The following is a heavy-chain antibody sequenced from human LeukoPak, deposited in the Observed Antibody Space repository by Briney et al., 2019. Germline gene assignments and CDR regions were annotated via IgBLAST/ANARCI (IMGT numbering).Heavy chain of an antibody. V-gene: IGHV4-34*01. Sequence: SETLSLTCAVYGGSFSGYYWSWIRQPPGKGLEWIGEINHSGSTNYNPSLKSRVTISVDTSKNQFSLKLSSVTAADTAVYYCPLDCSSTSCYATRFDPWGQGTLVTVSS. CDR1: GGSFSGYY. D-gene: IGHD2-2*01. CDR3: PLDCSSTSCYATRFDP. CDR2: INHSGST. J-gene: IGHJ5*02.